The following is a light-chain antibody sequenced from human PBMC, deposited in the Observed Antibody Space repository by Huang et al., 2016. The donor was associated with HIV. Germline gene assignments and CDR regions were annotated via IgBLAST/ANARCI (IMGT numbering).Light chain of an antibody. CDR2: AAS. CDR1: QSIVSY. CDR3: QQTYSTLWT. V-gene: IGKV1-39*01. J-gene: IGKJ1*01. Sequence: DIQMTQSPSSLSASVGDRVTITCRASQSIVSYLNWYQQKPGKVPKILIYAASSLQSGVPSRFSGSGSGTDFTLTISSLQPEDFATYYCQQTYSTLWTFGQGTKVEIK.